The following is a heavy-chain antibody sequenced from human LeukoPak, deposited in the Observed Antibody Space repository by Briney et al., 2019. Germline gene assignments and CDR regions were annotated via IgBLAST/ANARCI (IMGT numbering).Heavy chain of an antibody. D-gene: IGHD6-13*01. CDR2: IYYSGTT. CDR1: GGSISSCY. Sequence: PSETLSLTCTVSGGSISSCYWSWIRQPPGKGLEWIGYIYYSGTTNYNPSLKSRVTISVDTSKNQFSLKLRSVTAADTAVYYCARGVYIAAAQYGYWGQGTLVTVSS. V-gene: IGHV4-59*01. J-gene: IGHJ4*02. CDR3: ARGVYIAAAQYGY.